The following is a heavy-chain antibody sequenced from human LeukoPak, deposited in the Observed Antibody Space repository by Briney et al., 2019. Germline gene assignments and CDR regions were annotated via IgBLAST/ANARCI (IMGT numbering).Heavy chain of an antibody. CDR1: GFTYSSYS. J-gene: IGHJ4*02. Sequence: GGSLRLSCAASGFTYSSYSMNWVRQAPGKGLEWVSYISSSSSTIYYADSVKGRFTIFRDNAKNSLYLQMNSLRAEDTAVYYCARVSGSSWYGHYFDYWGQGTLVTVSS. D-gene: IGHD6-13*01. CDR2: ISSSSSTI. V-gene: IGHV3-48*01. CDR3: ARVSGSSWYGHYFDY.